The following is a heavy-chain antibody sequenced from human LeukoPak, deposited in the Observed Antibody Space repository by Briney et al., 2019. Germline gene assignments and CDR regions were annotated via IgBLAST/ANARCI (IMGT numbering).Heavy chain of an antibody. CDR2: TYYRSKWYN. Sequence: SQTLSLTCAISGDSVSSNSAAWNWIRHSPSRGLEWLGRTYYRSKWYNDYAVSVKSRITINPNTSKNQFFLQVNSVTPEDTAVYYCAVSYDYVWGSYRPGPFDYWGQGTLVPVFS. CDR1: GDSVSSNSAA. J-gene: IGHJ4*02. D-gene: IGHD3-16*02. CDR3: AVSYDYVWGSYRPGPFDY. V-gene: IGHV6-1*01.